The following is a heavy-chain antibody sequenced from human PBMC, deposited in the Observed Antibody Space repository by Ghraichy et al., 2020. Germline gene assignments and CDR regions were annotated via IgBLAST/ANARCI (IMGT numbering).Heavy chain of an antibody. V-gene: IGHV5-10-1*01. Sequence: GESLNISCKGSGYSFTNHWISWVRQMPGKGLEWMGRIDPSDSYTNDSPSFQGHVTMSADKSISTAYLQWSSLKASDTAMYYCAKSTTVIRGVISNYYYYYGMDVWGQGTTVTVSS. CDR2: IDPSDSYT. CDR3: AKSTTVIRGVISNYYYYYGMDV. D-gene: IGHD3-10*01. CDR1: GYSFTNHW. J-gene: IGHJ6*02.